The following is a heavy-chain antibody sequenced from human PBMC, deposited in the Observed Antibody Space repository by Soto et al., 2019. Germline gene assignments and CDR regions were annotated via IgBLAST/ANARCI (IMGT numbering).Heavy chain of an antibody. V-gene: IGHV1-2*02. CDR1: GYRFRGLH. D-gene: IGHD5-18*01. CDR2: INPNSGGR. Sequence: GSVTVSCMASGYRFRGLHMHCVRQAAGQGVEWMGWINPNSGGRKSSETFPGRVNMTSETSISTAYMQRSRLTSAETAVYYSAGAAETHTAGLDFWGQGTQGTAPQ. J-gene: IGHJ4*02. CDR3: AGAAETHTAGLDF.